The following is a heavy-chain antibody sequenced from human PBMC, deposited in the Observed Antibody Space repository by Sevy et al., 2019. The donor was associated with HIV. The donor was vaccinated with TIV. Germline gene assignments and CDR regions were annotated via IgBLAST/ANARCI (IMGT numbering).Heavy chain of an antibody. J-gene: IGHJ5*02. V-gene: IGHV3-30*04. CDR2: ISYDGSNK. Sequence: GGSLRLSCAASGFTFSSYAMHWVRQAPGKGLEWVAVISYDGSNKYYADSVKGRFTISRDNSKNTLYLQMNSLRAEDTAVYYCAKDTYYGSGSYFWFDPWGQGTLVTVSS. D-gene: IGHD3-10*01. CDR1: GFTFSSYA. CDR3: AKDTYYGSGSYFWFDP.